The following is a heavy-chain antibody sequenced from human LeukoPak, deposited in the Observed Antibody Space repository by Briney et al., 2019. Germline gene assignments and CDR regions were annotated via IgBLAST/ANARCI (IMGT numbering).Heavy chain of an antibody. CDR2: IYYSGST. V-gene: IGHV4-59*08. J-gene: IGHJ4*02. D-gene: IGHD4-11*01. CDR1: GGSISSYY. Sequence: SETLSLTCTVSGGSISSYYWSWIRQPPGKGLEWIGYIYYSGSTNYNPSLKSRVTISVDTSKNQFSLKLSSVTAADTAVYYCARRNDYSNFYDYWRQGTLVTVSS. CDR3: ARRNDYSNFYDY.